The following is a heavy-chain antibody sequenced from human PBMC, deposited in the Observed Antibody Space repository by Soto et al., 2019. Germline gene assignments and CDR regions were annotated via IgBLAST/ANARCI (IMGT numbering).Heavy chain of an antibody. V-gene: IGHV4-59*01. CDR1: GGSISSYY. CDR2: IYYSGST. J-gene: IGHJ4*02. CDR3: ARGAQYDYVWGSYRYIFDY. D-gene: IGHD3-16*02. Sequence: SSETLSLTCTVSGGSISSYYWSWIRQPPGKGLEWIGYIYYSGSTNYNPSLKSRVTISVDTSKNQFSLKLSSVTAADTAVYYCARGAQYDYVWGSYRYIFDYWGQGTLVTVSS.